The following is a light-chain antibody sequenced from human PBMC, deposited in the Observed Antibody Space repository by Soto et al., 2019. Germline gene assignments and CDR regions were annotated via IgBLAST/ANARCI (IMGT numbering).Light chain of an antibody. Sequence: ESVLTQSPGTLSLSPGQRATLSCRASQSVSSNLAWYQQKPGQAPRLLIYGVSSRATGVPVSFSGSGSGTDFTLTISRLEPEDFAVYYCQQYVSAPITFGQGTRLEIK. CDR3: QQYVSAPIT. CDR2: GVS. J-gene: IGKJ5*01. V-gene: IGKV3-20*01. CDR1: QSVSSN.